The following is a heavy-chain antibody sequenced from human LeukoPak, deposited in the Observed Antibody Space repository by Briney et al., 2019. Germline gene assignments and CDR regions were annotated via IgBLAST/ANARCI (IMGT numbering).Heavy chain of an antibody. J-gene: IGHJ4*02. CDR1: GFIVNTNY. V-gene: IGHV3-7*01. Sequence: PGGSLRLSCAASGFIVNTNYMTWVRQAPGGGLQWVASMKGDGSLIYYVDSVKGRFTISRDNARNSLYLQMNRLRADDTAVYYCARLFGGVTTYDYWGQGALVTVSS. CDR2: MKGDGSLI. D-gene: IGHD2-8*02. CDR3: ARLFGGVTTYDY.